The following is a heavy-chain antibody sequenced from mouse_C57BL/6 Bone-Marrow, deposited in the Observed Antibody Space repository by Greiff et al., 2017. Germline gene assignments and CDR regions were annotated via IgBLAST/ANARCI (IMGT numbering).Heavy chain of an antibody. Sequence: EVMLVESVAELVRPGASVKLSCTASGFNIKNTYMHWVKQRPEQGLEWIGRIDPANGNTKYAPKFQGKATITADTSSNTAYLQLSSLTSEDTAIYYCPITTVGDYFDYWGQGTTLTVSS. CDR1: GFNIKNTY. V-gene: IGHV14-3*01. CDR3: PITTVGDYFDY. CDR2: IDPANGNT. J-gene: IGHJ2*01. D-gene: IGHD1-1*01.